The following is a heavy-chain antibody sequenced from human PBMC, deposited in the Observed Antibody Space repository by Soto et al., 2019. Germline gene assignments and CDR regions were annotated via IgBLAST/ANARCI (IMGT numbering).Heavy chain of an antibody. CDR3: ARDVLTGFDY. CDR1: GASLSSGGYY. V-gene: IGHV4-31*03. Sequence: SETLSLTCTVSGASLSSGGYYWSWVRQLPGKGLEWIGYISYSGSTNYNPSLQSRVSISVDTSKNQFSLQLSSVTAADTAVYYCARDVLTGFDYWGRGTLVTVSS. J-gene: IGHJ4*02. D-gene: IGHD3-9*01. CDR2: ISYSGST.